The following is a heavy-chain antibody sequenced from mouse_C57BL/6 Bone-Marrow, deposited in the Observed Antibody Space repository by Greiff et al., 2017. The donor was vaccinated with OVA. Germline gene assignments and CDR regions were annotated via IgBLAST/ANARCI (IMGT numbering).Heavy chain of an antibody. D-gene: IGHD2-1*01. CDR2: IDPSDSET. CDR1: GYTFTSYW. V-gene: IGHV1-52*01. Sequence: QVQLKESGAELVRPGSSVKLSCKASGYTFTSYWMHWVKQRPIQGLEWIGNIDPSDSETHYNQKFKDKATLTVDKSSSTAYMQLSSLTSEDSAVYYCARGGDYGNYDYWYFDVWGTGTTVTVSS. J-gene: IGHJ1*03. CDR3: ARGGDYGNYDYWYFDV.